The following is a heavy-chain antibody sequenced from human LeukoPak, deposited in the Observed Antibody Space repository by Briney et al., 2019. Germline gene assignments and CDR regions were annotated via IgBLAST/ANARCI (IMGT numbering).Heavy chain of an antibody. D-gene: IGHD4-17*01. CDR2: IKSKTDGGTT. CDR3: TTVRLPDYGDYGGIYFDY. V-gene: IGHV3-15*01. Sequence: GGSLRPSCAASGFTFSNAWMSWVRQAPGKGLEWVGRIKSKTDGGTTDYAAPVKGRFTISRDDSKNTLYLQMNSLKTEDTAVYYCTTVRLPDYGDYGGIYFDYWGQGTLVTVSS. J-gene: IGHJ4*02. CDR1: GFTFSNAW.